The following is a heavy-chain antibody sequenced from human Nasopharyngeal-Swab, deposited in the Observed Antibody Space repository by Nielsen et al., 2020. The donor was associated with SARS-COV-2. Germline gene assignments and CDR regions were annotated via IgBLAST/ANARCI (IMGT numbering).Heavy chain of an antibody. CDR2: INPGSGGT. V-gene: IGHV1-46*02. J-gene: IGHJ4*02. Sequence: ASVQVSCKASGYTFNNYYIHWVRQAPAQGLEWMGMINPGSGGTTYAQKLQGRVTMTTDTSTSTAYMELRSLRSDDTAVYYCARDISDIVVVPAAWDYWGQGTLVTVSS. CDR3: ARDISDIVVVPAAWDY. CDR1: GYTFNNYY. D-gene: IGHD2-2*01.